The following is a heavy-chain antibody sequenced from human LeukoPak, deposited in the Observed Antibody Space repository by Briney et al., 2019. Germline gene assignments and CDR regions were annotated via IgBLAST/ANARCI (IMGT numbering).Heavy chain of an antibody. J-gene: IGHJ4*02. V-gene: IGHV3-11*04. CDR1: GFTLSDYH. CDR3: AIGESYYYDSSGYPEPDFDY. D-gene: IGHD3-22*01. Sequence: GGSLRLSCAASGFTLSDYHMGWIRQAPGKGLEWISKISSISGGASTTSYADSVKGRFTISRDNARNSLYLQMNSLRAEDTAVYYCAIGESYYYDSSGYPEPDFDYWGQGTLVTVSS. CDR2: ISSISGGASTT.